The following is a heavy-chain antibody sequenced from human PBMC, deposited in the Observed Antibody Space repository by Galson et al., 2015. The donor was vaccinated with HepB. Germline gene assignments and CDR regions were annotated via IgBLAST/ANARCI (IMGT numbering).Heavy chain of an antibody. CDR1: GFTFGDYA. CDR3: TRDGEGDYIWGSYRLDYFDY. D-gene: IGHD3-16*02. V-gene: IGHV3-49*03. J-gene: IGHJ4*02. Sequence: SLRLSCAASGFTFGDYAMSWFRQAPGKGLEWVGFIRSKAYGGTTEYAASVKGRFTISRDDSKSIAYLQMNSLKTEDTAVYYCTRDGEGDYIWGSYRLDYFDYWGQGTLVTVSS. CDR2: IRSKAYGGTT.